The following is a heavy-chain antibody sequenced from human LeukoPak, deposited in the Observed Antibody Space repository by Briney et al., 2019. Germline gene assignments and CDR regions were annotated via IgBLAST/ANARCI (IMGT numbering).Heavy chain of an antibody. D-gene: IGHD3-10*01. V-gene: IGHV6-1*01. CDR1: GXSVSSNSSA. Sequence: SQTLSLTCAISGXSVSSNSSAWNWIRQSPSRGLEWLGRTYYTSKWYNDYAVSVKSRIAINPDTSKNQFSLQLNSVTPEDTAVYYCARDNGFGELFAEPHAFDIWGQGTMVTVSS. CDR3: ARDNGFGELFAEPHAFDI. J-gene: IGHJ3*02. CDR2: TYYTSKWYN.